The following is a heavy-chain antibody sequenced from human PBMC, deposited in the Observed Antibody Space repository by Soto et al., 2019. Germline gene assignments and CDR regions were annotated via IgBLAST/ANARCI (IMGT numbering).Heavy chain of an antibody. CDR1: GGPSSSYN. CDR3: ARVNCSGGSCYWGINWFDP. CDR2: IYTSGST. J-gene: IGHJ5*02. V-gene: IGHV4-4*07. Sequence: PSETLSLTYTDSGGPSSSYNLIWIQQPAGKVLEWIGRIYTSGSTNYNPSLKSRVAMSVDTSKNQFSLKLSSVTAADTAVYYCARVNCSGGSCYWGINWFDPWGQGTLVTVSS. D-gene: IGHD2-15*01.